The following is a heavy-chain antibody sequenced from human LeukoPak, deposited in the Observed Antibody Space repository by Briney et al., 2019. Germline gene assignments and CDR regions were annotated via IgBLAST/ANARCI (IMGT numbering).Heavy chain of an antibody. CDR2: ISSSSRYI. CDR1: GFTFSSYS. J-gene: IGHJ3*02. CDR3: ARVLPQVLRFLELSNDAFDI. D-gene: IGHD3-3*01. Sequence: GGSLRLSCAASGFTFSSYSMIWVRPAPGKGLEWVSSISSSSRYIYYADSVKGPFTISRDNAKNSLYLQMNSLRAEDTAVYYCARVLPQVLRFLELSNDAFDIWGEGTMVSVSS. V-gene: IGHV3-21*01.